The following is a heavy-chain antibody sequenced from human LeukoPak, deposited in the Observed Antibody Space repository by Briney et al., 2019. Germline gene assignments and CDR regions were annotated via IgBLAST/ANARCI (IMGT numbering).Heavy chain of an antibody. D-gene: IGHD3-22*01. J-gene: IGHJ4*02. CDR3: ARHEGDYYDSSGYYHYYFDY. Sequence: KPSETLSLTCTVSGGSISSYYWSWIRQPPGKGLEWIGYIYYSGSSNYNPPLKSRVPISVDTSKNQFSLKLSSVTAADTAVYYCARHEGDYYDSSGYYHYYFDYWGQGTLVTVSS. CDR2: IYYSGSS. CDR1: GGSISSYY. V-gene: IGHV4-59*08.